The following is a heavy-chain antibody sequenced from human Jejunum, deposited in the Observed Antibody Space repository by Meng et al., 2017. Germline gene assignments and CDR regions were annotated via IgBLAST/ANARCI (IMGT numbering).Heavy chain of an antibody. J-gene: IGHJ1*01. CDR1: GFTFSNAW. V-gene: IGHV3-15*01. CDR2: IRSKSDGGTT. CDR3: TEGRQS. Sequence: EVQLVESGGGLVKPGGSLRISCAASGFTFSNAWMSWVRQAPGKGLEWVGRIRSKSDGGTTDYAAPVKGRFTISRDDSKDTLYLQLNTLKTEDTAVYFCTEGRQSWGQGTLVTVSS.